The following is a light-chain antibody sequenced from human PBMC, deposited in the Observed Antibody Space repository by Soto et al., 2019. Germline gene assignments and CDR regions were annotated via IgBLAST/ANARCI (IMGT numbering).Light chain of an antibody. V-gene: IGKV1-39*01. CDR2: TAS. J-gene: IGKJ1*01. CDR1: QTIIRY. CDR3: QHYNSYSEA. Sequence: DIQMTQSPSSLSASVGDRVTITCGASQTIIRYLNWYQQESGKAPKLLISTASSLRSGVPSRFSGSGSGTEFTLTISSLQPDDFATYYCQHYNSYSEAFGQGTKVDIK.